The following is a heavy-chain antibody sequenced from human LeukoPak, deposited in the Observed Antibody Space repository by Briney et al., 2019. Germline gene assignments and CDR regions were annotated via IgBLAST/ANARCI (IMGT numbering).Heavy chain of an antibody. CDR3: ARGSDWGPRSAFDI. Sequence: PGRSLRLSCAASGFTFSGYGMHWVRQAPGKGLEWVAVISYDGSNKYYADSVKGRFIISRDNSKNTLYVQMNSLRAEDMAVYYCARGSDWGPRSAFDIWGQGTMVTVSS. J-gene: IGHJ3*02. V-gene: IGHV3-30*03. CDR2: ISYDGSNK. D-gene: IGHD7-27*01. CDR1: GFTFSGYG.